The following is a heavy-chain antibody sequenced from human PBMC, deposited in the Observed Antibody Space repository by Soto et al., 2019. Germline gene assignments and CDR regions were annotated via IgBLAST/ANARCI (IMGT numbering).Heavy chain of an antibody. CDR3: ARDQGITTFGVYSMYYYGMDV. CDR1: GYTFTNYD. J-gene: IGHJ6*02. D-gene: IGHD3-3*01. V-gene: IGHV1-18*01. CDR2: ISTDNGNT. Sequence: ASVKVSCKTSGYTFTNYDINWVRQAPGQGLEWMGWISTDNGNTNYAQPLQGRVSMTTDTSTSTAYMDLRSLRSDDTAVYYCARDQGITTFGVYSMYYYGMDVWGQGTTVTVSS.